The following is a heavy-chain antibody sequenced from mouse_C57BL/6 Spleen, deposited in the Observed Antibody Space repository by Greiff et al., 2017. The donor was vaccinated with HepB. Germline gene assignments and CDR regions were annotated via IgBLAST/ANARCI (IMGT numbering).Heavy chain of an antibody. CDR1: GYTFTDYE. Sequence: VQLQQSGAELVRPGASVTLSCKVSGYTFTDYELHWVKQTPVHGLEWIGAIDPETGGTAYNQKFKGKAILTADKSSSTAYMVLRSLTSEDSAVYYCTRRAYNAMDYWGQGTSVTVSA. CDR2: IDPETGGT. CDR3: TRRAYNAMDY. J-gene: IGHJ4*01. D-gene: IGHD3-3*01. V-gene: IGHV1-15*01.